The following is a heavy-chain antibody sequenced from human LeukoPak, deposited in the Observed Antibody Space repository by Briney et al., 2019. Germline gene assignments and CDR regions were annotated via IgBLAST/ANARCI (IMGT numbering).Heavy chain of an antibody. CDR1: GFTFSTYA. J-gene: IGHJ5*02. V-gene: IGHV3-30*04. CDR3: AKGLELLWFGELKS. CDR2: ISFDGVNT. D-gene: IGHD3-10*01. Sequence: GGSLRLSCAASGFTFSTYAIHWVRQAPGKGLEWVAVISFDGVNTFYADSVKGRFTISRDNSNSTLYMQMNNVRADDTALYYCAKGLELLWFGELKSWGQGTLVTVSS.